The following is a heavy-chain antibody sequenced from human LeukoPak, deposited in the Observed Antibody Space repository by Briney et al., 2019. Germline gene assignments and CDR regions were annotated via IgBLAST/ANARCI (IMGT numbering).Heavy chain of an antibody. CDR2: IYYNGNT. Sequence: SETLSLTCIVSGGSIRSYYWSWIRQPPGRGLEWIGYIYYNGNTNYNPSLKSRVTISLDESKNQFSLKLSSVTAADTAVYFCARGGRYMSASWYRSVYYYMDVWGKGTTVTVSS. CDR3: ARGGRYMSASWYRSVYYYMDV. V-gene: IGHV4-59*12. D-gene: IGHD6-13*01. J-gene: IGHJ6*03. CDR1: GGSIRSYY.